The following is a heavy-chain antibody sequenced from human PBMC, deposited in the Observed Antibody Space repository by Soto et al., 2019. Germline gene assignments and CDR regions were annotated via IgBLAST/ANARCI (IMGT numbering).Heavy chain of an antibody. J-gene: IGHJ4*02. Sequence: QVQLQESGPGLVKPSETLSLSCTVSGDSISGYYWSWIRQPPGKGLEWVGYVYDSGTTNYSPSLKSRVTISVDTSKNRFSLKLGSVTAADPAVYYCARQVDGYNFIVDYWGEGTLVTVSS. D-gene: IGHD5-12*01. CDR3: ARQVDGYNFIVDY. V-gene: IGHV4-59*08. CDR2: VYDSGTT. CDR1: GDSISGYY.